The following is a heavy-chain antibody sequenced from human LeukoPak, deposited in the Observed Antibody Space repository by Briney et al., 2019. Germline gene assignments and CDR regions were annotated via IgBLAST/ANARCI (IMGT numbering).Heavy chain of an antibody. V-gene: IGHV1-18*01. D-gene: IGHD6-19*01. CDR3: AREQWLNPFDY. CDR1: GYTFTSYV. J-gene: IGHJ4*02. Sequence: SVKVSCKASGYTFTSYVITWFRQPPGQGLKGMGWISAYNANTNYAQKLQGRVPMTTDTSTSTAYMELRSLRSDDTAVYYCAREQWLNPFDYWGQGTLVTVSS. CDR2: ISAYNANT.